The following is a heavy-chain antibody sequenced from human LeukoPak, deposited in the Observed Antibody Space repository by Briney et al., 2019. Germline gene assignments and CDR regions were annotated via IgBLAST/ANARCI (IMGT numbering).Heavy chain of an antibody. V-gene: IGHV3-23*01. CDR2: ISGSGGST. D-gene: IGHD6-13*01. CDR1: GFTFSSYG. Sequence: GGSLRLSCAASGFTFSSYGMSWVRQAPGKGLEWVSAISGSGGSTYYADSVKGRFTISRDNSKNTLYLQMNSLRAEDTAVYYCAKDDRSGQLVPLTTFDYWGQGTLVTVSS. J-gene: IGHJ4*02. CDR3: AKDDRSGQLVPLTTFDY.